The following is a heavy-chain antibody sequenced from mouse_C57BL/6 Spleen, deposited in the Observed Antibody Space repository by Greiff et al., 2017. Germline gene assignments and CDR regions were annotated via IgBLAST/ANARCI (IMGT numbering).Heavy chain of an antibody. CDR2: IYPGDGDT. V-gene: IGHV1-80*01. CDR1: GYAFSSYW. J-gene: IGHJ4*01. CDR3: ARGAYSNLCAMDY. Sequence: QVQLQQSGAELVKPGASVKISCKASGYAFSSYWMNWVKQRPGKGLEWIGQIYPGDGDTNYNGKFKGKATLTADKSSSTAYMQLSSLTSEDSAVYFCARGAYSNLCAMDYWGQGTSVTVSS. D-gene: IGHD2-5*01.